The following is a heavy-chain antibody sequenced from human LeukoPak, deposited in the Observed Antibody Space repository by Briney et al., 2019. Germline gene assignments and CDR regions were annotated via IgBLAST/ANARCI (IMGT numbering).Heavy chain of an antibody. V-gene: IGHV4-59*08. CDR1: GGSISSYY. D-gene: IGHD6-6*01. CDR2: IYYSGST. J-gene: IGHJ4*02. Sequence: PSETLSLTCTVSGGSISSYYWSWIRQPPGKGLEWIGFIYYSGSTNYNPFLKSRVTISVDTSKNHFSLKLSSVTAADTAVYYCARRTSHFDYWGQGTLVTVSS. CDR3: ARRTSHFDY.